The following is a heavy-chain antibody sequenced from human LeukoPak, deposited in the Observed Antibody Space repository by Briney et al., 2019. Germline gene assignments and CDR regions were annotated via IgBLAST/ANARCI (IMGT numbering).Heavy chain of an antibody. CDR3: ARWAPSAGLSY. CDR2: IYYSGST. V-gene: IGHV4-59*01. D-gene: IGHD6-19*01. J-gene: IGHJ4*02. Sequence: SETLSLTCTVSGGSISSYYWSWIRQPPGKGLEWIGYIYYSGSTNYNPSLKSRVTISVDTSKNQFSLKLSSVTAADTAVYYCARWAPSAGLSYWGQGNLVTVSS. CDR1: GGSISSYY.